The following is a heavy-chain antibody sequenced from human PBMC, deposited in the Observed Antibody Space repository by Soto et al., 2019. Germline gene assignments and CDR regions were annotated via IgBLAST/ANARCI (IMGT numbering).Heavy chain of an antibody. CDR1: GGYISSYY. V-gene: IGHV4-59*08. CDR2: IYYSGST. D-gene: IGHD6-6*01. Sequence: PSETLSLTCTVSGGYISSYYWSWIRQPPGKGLEWIGYIYYSGSTNYNPSLKSRVTIPVDTSKNQFSLKLSSVTAADTAVYYCARGGVGSSPPYWGQGTLVTSPQ. J-gene: IGHJ4*02. CDR3: ARGGVGSSPPY.